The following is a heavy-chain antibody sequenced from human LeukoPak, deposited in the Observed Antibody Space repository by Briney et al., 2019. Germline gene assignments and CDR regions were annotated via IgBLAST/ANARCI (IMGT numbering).Heavy chain of an antibody. CDR3: ASVGDTPDAFDI. CDR2: IIPILGIA. D-gene: IGHD2-15*01. J-gene: IGHJ3*02. V-gene: IGHV1-69*04. CDR1: GGTFSSYA. Sequence: SVKVSCKASGGTFSSYAISWVRQAPGQGLEWMGRIIPILGIANYAQKLQGRVTITADKSTSTAYMELSSLRSEDTAVYYCASVGDTPDAFDIWGQGTMVTVSS.